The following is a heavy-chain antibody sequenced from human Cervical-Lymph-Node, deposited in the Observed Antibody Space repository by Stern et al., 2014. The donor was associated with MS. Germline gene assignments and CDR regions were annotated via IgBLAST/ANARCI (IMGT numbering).Heavy chain of an antibody. V-gene: IGHV4-34*01. Sequence: QVQLGQWGAGLLKPSETLSLTCAVYGGSFSGYYWSWIRQPPGKGLEWIGEINHSGSTNYNPSLKSRVTISVDTSKNQFSLKLSSVTAADTAVYYCARGSSSWTPFDYWGQGTLVTVSS. CDR1: GGSFSGYY. CDR2: INHSGST. CDR3: ARGSSSWTPFDY. J-gene: IGHJ4*02. D-gene: IGHD6-13*01.